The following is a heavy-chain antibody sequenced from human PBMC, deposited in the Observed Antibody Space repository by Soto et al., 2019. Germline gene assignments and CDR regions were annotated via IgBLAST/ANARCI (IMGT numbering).Heavy chain of an antibody. J-gene: IGHJ4*02. CDR3: ARDTVPRGGYPSYYFDL. V-gene: IGHV3-53*01. CDR2: IYSAAST. D-gene: IGHD2-15*01. CDR1: GFSVTSDY. Sequence: EVQLVESGGGLIQPGGSLRLSCAASGFSVTSDYMSWVRQAPGRGLEWVSLIYSAASTYYADSVKGRFTISRDNSKNTLYLQMNNLRAEDTAVYYCARDTVPRGGYPSYYFDLWGQGTLVTVSS.